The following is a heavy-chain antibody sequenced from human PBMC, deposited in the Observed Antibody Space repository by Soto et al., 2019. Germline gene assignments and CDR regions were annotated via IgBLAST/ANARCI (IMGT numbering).Heavy chain of an antibody. V-gene: IGHV1-69*01. CDR2: IIPIFGTA. J-gene: IGHJ6*02. Sequence: QVQLVQSGAEVKKPGSSVKVSRKASGGTFSSYAISWVRQAPGHGLEWMGGIIPIFGTANYAQKFQGRVTMTADESTSTAYMELSSLRAEDTAVYYCARRGYDEDYYCGMDVWGQGTTVTVSS. CDR3: ARRGYDEDYYCGMDV. D-gene: IGHD5-12*01. CDR1: GGTFSSYA.